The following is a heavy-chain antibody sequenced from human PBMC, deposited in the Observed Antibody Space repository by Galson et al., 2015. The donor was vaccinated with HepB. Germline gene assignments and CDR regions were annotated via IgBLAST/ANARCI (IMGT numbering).Heavy chain of an antibody. V-gene: IGHV1-8*01. Sequence: SVKVSCKASGGTFTSYDINWVRQATGQGLEWMGWMNPNSGNTGYAQKFQGRVTMTRNTSISTAYMELSSLRSEDTAVYYCARVHHILTGLYGVDFDYWGQGTLVTVSS. J-gene: IGHJ4*02. CDR3: ARVHHILTGLYGVDFDY. CDR2: MNPNSGNT. D-gene: IGHD3-9*01. CDR1: GGTFTSYD.